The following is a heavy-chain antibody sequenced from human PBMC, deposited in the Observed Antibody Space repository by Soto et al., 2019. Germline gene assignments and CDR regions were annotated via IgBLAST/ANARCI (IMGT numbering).Heavy chain of an antibody. D-gene: IGHD4-17*01. V-gene: IGHV3-33*01. CDR3: ARELNTVTTRDAFDI. Sequence: QVQLVEAGGGVVQPGRSLRLSCAASGFTFSSYGMHWVRQAPGKGLEWVAVIWYDGNNKYFADSVKGRFSISRDNSKNTRYLEMNSLRAEDTAVYYCARELNTVTTRDAFDIWGQGTMVTVSS. CDR1: GFTFSSYG. CDR2: IWYDGNNK. J-gene: IGHJ3*02.